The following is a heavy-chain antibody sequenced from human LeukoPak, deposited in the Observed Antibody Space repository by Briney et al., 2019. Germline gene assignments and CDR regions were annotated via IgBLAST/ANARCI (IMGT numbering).Heavy chain of an antibody. D-gene: IGHD6-6*01. CDR3: ARHIPAEQLVSRGGLYYFDY. V-gene: IGHV4-59*08. CDR1: GGSISSYY. Sequence: SETLSLTCTVSGGSISSYYWSWIRQPPGKGLEWIGYIYYSGSTNYNPSLKSRVTISVDTSKNQFSLKLSSVTAADTAVYYCARHIPAEQLVSRGGLYYFDYWGQGTLVTVSS. J-gene: IGHJ4*02. CDR2: IYYSGST.